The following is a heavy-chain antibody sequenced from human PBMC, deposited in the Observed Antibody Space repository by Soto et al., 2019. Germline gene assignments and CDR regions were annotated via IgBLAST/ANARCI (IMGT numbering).Heavy chain of an antibody. J-gene: IGHJ6*02. CDR2: SYPGASAT. CDR3: ASRIAVAGRGDYYYYGMDV. V-gene: IGHV5-51*01. Sequence: GETLNTSRKGPGYSFSSYCIAWGPQMPGKGLEWMGISYPGASATRYSPSFQGQVTISADKSISTAYLQWSSLQDSDTAMYYCASRIAVAGRGDYYYYGMDVWGQGT. CDR1: GYSFSSYC. D-gene: IGHD6-19*01.